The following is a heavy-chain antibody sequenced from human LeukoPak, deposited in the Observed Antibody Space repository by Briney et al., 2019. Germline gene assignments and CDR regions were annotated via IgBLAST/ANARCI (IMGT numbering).Heavy chain of an antibody. CDR1: GGSISSSSYY. D-gene: IGHD6-13*01. J-gene: IGHJ5*02. CDR2: IYYSGST. CDR3: ARRPGIARWFDP. Sequence: SETLSLTCTVSGGSISSSSYYWGWIRQPPGKGLEWIGSIYYSGSTNYNPSLKSRVTISVDTSKNQFSLKLSSVTAADTAVYYCARRPGIARWFDPWGQGTLVTVSS. V-gene: IGHV4-39*07.